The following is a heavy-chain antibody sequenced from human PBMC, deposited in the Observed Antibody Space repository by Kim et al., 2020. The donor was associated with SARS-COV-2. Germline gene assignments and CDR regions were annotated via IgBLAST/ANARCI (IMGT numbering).Heavy chain of an antibody. CDR3: AKPPQAIFGVARNYYGMDV. CDR2: ISGSGGST. CDR1: GFTFSSYA. V-gene: IGHV3-23*01. D-gene: IGHD3-3*01. J-gene: IGHJ6*02. Sequence: GGSLRLSCAASGFTFSSYAMSWVRQAPGKGLEWVSAISGSGGSTYYADPVKGRFTISRDNSKNTLYLQMNSLRAEDTAVYYCAKPPQAIFGVARNYYGMDVWGQGTTVTVSS.